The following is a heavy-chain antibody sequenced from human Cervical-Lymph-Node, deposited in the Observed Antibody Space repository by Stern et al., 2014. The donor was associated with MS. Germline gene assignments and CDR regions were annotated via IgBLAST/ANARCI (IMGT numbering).Heavy chain of an antibody. D-gene: IGHD2-21*02. CDR2: ISSCSDYM. CDR3: ARDCGGDCYSGFDS. Sequence: EVQLVESGGSLIKPGGSLRLSCAASGFSFSSHSMNWVRQAPGKWLEWVSTISSCSDYMYYADSMKGRLTISRDDAKNSLYLLMNSLRAEDTAVYYCARDCGGDCYSGFDSWGQGTLVSVSS. J-gene: IGHJ4*02. V-gene: IGHV3-21*01. CDR1: GFSFSSHS.